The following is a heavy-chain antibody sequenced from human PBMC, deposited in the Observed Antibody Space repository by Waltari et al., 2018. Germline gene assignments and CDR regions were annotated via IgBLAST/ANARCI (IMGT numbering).Heavy chain of an antibody. J-gene: IGHJ4*02. CDR3: AREQGFLPENDYFDY. D-gene: IGHD3-10*01. Sequence: EVQLVESGGGLVQPGWSLRLSCAASGFTFSSYSMNWVRQAPGKGLEWVSSISSSSSYIYYADSVKGRFTISRDNAKNSLYLQMNSLRAEDTAVYYCAREQGFLPENDYFDYWGQGTLVTVSS. V-gene: IGHV3-21*01. CDR2: ISSSSSYI. CDR1: GFTFSSYS.